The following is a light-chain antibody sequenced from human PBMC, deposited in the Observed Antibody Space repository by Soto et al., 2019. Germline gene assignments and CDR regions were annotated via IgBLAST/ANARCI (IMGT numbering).Light chain of an antibody. CDR2: GAS. J-gene: IGKJ4*01. V-gene: IGKV3-15*01. CDR3: QQYNKWPLT. Sequence: EIVMTQSPATLSVSRGERATLSCRASQSVSGNLAWYEQKFGQAPRLLIYGASTRVTGIPARFSGSGSGTEFTLTISSLQSEDFAVYYCQQYNKWPLTFGGGTKVEIK. CDR1: QSVSGN.